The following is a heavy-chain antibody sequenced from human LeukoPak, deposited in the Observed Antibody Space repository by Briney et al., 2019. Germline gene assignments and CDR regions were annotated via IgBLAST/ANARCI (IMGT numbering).Heavy chain of an antibody. J-gene: IGHJ6*03. V-gene: IGHV3-21*01. Sequence: GGSLRLSCAASGFTFNNYNMNWVRQTPGKGLEWVSSITRDSIYTFYADSVRGRFTISRDNARNSVSLQMNSLRAEDTAVYYCARGIGRAYYYYYMDVWGKGTTVTISS. CDR1: GFTFNNYN. CDR2: ITRDSIYT. D-gene: IGHD2-15*01. CDR3: ARGIGRAYYYYYMDV.